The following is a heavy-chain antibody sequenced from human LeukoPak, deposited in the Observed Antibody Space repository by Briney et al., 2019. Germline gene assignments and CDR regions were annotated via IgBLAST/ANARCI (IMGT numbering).Heavy chain of an antibody. D-gene: IGHD3-3*01. CDR2: ISGSGGST. V-gene: IGHV3-23*01. CDR1: GFTFSSYA. CDR3: ARRSRFLEWLSRNYYYYYMDV. Sequence: GGSLRLSCAASGFTFSSYAMSWVRQAPGKGLEWVSAISGSGGSTYYADSVKGRFTISRDNSKNTLYLQMNSLRAEDTAVYYCARRSRFLEWLSRNYYYYYMDVWGKGTTVTVSS. J-gene: IGHJ6*03.